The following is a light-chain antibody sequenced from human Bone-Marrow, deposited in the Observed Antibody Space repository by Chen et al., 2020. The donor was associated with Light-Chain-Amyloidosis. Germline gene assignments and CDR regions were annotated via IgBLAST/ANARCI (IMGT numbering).Light chain of an antibody. CDR3: SSYTITNTLV. Sequence: QSAMTQPASVAGSPVQSITISCTGTSSAVGGVNHVSWYQQHPDKAPKLMIYEVTNRPSWVPDRFSGSKSDNTASLTISGLQTEDEADYFCSSYTITNTLVFGSGTRVTVL. J-gene: IGLJ1*01. V-gene: IGLV2-14*01. CDR1: SSAVGGVNH. CDR2: EVT.